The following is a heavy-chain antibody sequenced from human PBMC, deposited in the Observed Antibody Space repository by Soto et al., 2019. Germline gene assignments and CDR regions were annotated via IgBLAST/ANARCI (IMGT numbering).Heavy chain of an antibody. CDR3: ARNPREPPFYYHYYGMDV. CDR1: GYTFTSYA. V-gene: IGHV1-3*01. CDR2: INAGNGNT. D-gene: IGHD1-1*01. J-gene: IGHJ6*02. Sequence: ASVKVSCKASGYTFTSYAMHWVRQAPGQRLEWMGWINAGNGNTKYSQKFQGRVTITRDTSASTAYMELSSLRSEDTAVYYCARNPREPPFYYHYYGMDVWGQGTTVTVS.